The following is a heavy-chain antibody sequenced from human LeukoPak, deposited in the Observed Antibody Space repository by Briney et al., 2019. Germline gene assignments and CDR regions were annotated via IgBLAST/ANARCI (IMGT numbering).Heavy chain of an antibody. D-gene: IGHD1-26*01. CDR1: GGSISSSNW. CDR2: IYHSGSA. Sequence: SGTLSLTCAVSGGSISSSNWWSWVRQPPGKGLEWIGEIYHSGSANQNPSLKSRVSMSLDKSKNQISLRLTSVTAADTAVYYCARIPSGSYGIFDYWGQGTLVTVSS. J-gene: IGHJ4*02. CDR3: ARIPSGSYGIFDY. V-gene: IGHV4-4*02.